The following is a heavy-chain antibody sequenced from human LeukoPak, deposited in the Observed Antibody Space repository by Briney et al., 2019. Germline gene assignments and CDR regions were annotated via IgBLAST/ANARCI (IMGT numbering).Heavy chain of an antibody. V-gene: IGHV4-39*01. CDR1: GCSINSAPYY. D-gene: IGHD1-26*01. Sequence: SGTLSLTFPGSGCSINSAPYYWGRVRQPPGKGPEWVWAIYYSGSTYYDPSLKNRVTISVDTSKNQFSLKLSSVTATDTGVYYCARLGHSVTYYVDHYFFEYWGQGTLVTVSS. CDR3: ARLGHSVTYYVDHYFFEY. CDR2: IYYSGST. J-gene: IGHJ4*02.